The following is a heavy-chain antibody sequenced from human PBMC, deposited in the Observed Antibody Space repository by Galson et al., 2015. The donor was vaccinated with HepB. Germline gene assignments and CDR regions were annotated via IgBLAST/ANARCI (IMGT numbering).Heavy chain of an antibody. J-gene: IGHJ4*02. Sequence: SVKVSCKASGYTFTSYDINWVRQATGQGLEWMGWMNPNSGNTGYAQKFQGRVTMTRNTSISTAYMELSSLRSEDTAVYYCARDLHYYDSSGYFAPRFDYWGQGTLVTVSS. D-gene: IGHD3-22*01. V-gene: IGHV1-8*01. CDR2: MNPNSGNT. CDR1: GYTFTSYD. CDR3: ARDLHYYDSSGYFAPRFDY.